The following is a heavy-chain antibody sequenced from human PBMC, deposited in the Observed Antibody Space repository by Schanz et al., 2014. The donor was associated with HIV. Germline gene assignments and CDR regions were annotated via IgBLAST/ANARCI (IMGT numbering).Heavy chain of an antibody. Sequence: VQLVESGGCVVQPGGSLTLSCAASGFSFSDYWMHWVRQVPGKGLLWVSRMNNDVSSRLYADAVKGRFTISRDNAKNTLYLQRNSLRDEDTAVYYCARRSSDGGYYDIWGQGTLVTVSS. D-gene: IGHD2-15*01. J-gene: IGHJ4*02. V-gene: IGHV3-74*02. CDR3: ARRSSDGGYYDI. CDR1: GFSFSDYW. CDR2: MNNDVSSR.